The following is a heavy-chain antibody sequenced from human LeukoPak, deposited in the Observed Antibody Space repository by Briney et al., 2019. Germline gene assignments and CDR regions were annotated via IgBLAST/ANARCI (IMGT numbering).Heavy chain of an antibody. CDR3: ATKQWLAPPPDS. CDR2: INTDGTVA. CDR1: GSTFSKYW. J-gene: IGHJ4*02. V-gene: IGHV3-74*01. D-gene: IGHD6-19*01. Sequence: GGSLRLSCAASGSTFSKYWMLWVRQAPGKGLESVSRINTDGTVATYADSVKGRFTVSRDNADNTMFLQMNSVRDEDTAVYYCATKQWLAPPPDSWGQGTPVTVSS.